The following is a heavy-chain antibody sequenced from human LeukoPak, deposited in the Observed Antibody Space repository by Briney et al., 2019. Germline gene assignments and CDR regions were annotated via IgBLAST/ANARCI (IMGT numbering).Heavy chain of an antibody. J-gene: IGHJ4*02. CDR3: AKDYCSSTSCYLWAY. CDR1: GFTFSSYA. V-gene: IGHV3-23*01. CDR2: ISGSGGST. Sequence: GGSLRLSCAASGFTFSSYAMNWVRQAPGKGLEWVSTISGSGGSTYYADSVKGRFTISRDNSKNTLYLQMNSLRAEDTAVYYCAKDYCSSTSCYLWAYWGQGTLVTVSS. D-gene: IGHD2-2*01.